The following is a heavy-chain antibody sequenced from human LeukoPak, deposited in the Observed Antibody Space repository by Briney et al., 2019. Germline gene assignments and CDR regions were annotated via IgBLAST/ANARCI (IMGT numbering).Heavy chain of an antibody. J-gene: IGHJ5*02. V-gene: IGHV4-4*07. Sequence: PSETLSLTCTVSGGSINSYYWSWIRNPAGKGLDWIGLFYPGGNTNYNPSLKSRVTMSIDTSKNQFSLKVNSVTAADTAVYYCARAGGAGFDILTGYYNWFDPWGQGTLVTVSS. CDR3: ARAGGAGFDILTGYYNWFDP. CDR1: GGSINSYY. D-gene: IGHD3-9*01. CDR2: FYPGGNT.